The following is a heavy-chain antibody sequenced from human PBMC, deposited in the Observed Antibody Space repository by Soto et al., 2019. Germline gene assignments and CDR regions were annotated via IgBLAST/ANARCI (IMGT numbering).Heavy chain of an antibody. J-gene: IGHJ3*02. CDR1: GLTVRGKKY. Sequence: GGSLRLSCAALGLTVRGKKYITWVRQAPGKGLEWVSALYDVDGTYSAHSAKGRFTISRDNSNNIIYLQMNSLGPDDTAVYYCASWLEREHAYDIWGLGTMVTVSS. CDR3: ASWLEREHAYDI. CDR2: LYDVDGT. D-gene: IGHD1-1*01. V-gene: IGHV3-53*01.